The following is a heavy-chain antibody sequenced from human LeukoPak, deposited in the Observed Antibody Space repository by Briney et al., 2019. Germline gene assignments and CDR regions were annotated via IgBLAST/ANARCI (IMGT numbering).Heavy chain of an antibody. CDR3: AKSHHVTAIDY. D-gene: IGHD2-21*02. CDR1: GFTFSSYW. V-gene: IGHV3-23*01. Sequence: GGSLRLSCAASGFTFSSYWMSWVRQAPGKGLEWVSAISGSGGSTYYAGSVKGRFTISRDNSKNTLYLQMNSLRADDTAVYYCAKSHHVTAIDYWGQGTLVTVSS. J-gene: IGHJ4*02. CDR2: ISGSGGST.